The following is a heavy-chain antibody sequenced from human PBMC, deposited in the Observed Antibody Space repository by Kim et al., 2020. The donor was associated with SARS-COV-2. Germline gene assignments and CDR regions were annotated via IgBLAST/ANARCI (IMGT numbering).Heavy chain of an antibody. D-gene: IGHD6-13*01. J-gene: IGHJ6*02. CDR1: GYTFTSYG. CDR2: ISAYNGNT. V-gene: IGHV1-18*01. Sequence: ASVKVSCKASGYTFTSYGISWVRQAPGQGLEWMGWISAYNGNTNYAQKLQGRVTMTTDTSTSTAYMELRSLRSDDTAVYYCARDRPPPPAIIAAAGTPDYYYGMDVWGQGTTVTVSS. CDR3: ARDRPPPPAIIAAAGTPDYYYGMDV.